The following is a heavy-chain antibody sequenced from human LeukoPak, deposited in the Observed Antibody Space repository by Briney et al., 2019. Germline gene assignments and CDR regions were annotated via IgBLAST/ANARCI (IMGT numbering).Heavy chain of an antibody. CDR2: IYYSGST. Sequence: SETLSLTCTVSGGSISSGDYYWNWIRQHPGKGLEWIGYIYYSGSTYYNPSLQSRVTMSVDTSKNQFSLKLSSVTAADTAVYYCATLGEGSLWNWGQGTLVTVSS. CDR1: GGSISSGDYY. V-gene: IGHV4-31*03. J-gene: IGHJ4*02. D-gene: IGHD2-21*01. CDR3: ATLGEGSLWN.